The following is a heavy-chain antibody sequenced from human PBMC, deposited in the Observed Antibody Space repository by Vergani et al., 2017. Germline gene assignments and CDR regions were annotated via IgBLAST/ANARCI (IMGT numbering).Heavy chain of an antibody. V-gene: IGHV1-69-2*01. CDR1: GYTFTDHY. J-gene: IGHJ6*04. Sequence: EVQLVQSGAEVKKPGATMKISCKVSGYTFTDHYMHWVKQAPGKGLGWMGLVDPEDVETIYAEKFKGRVTIAADTSTDTAHLGLSSLSSEDTAVYYCATPQTGTTSGMEVWGEGTTVSVSS. CDR3: ATPQTGTTSGMEV. CDR2: VDPEDVET. D-gene: IGHD4-17*01.